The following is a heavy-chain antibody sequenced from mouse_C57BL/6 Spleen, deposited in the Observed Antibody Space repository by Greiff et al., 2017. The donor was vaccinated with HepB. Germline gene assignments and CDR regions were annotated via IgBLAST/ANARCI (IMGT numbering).Heavy chain of an antibody. D-gene: IGHD2-3*01. V-gene: IGHV1-4*01. CDR1: GYTFTSYT. CDR3: ARWDDGYSFDY. J-gene: IGHJ2*01. CDR2: INPSSGYT. Sequence: VKLVESGAELARPGASVKMSCKASGYTFTSYTMHWVKQRPGQGLEWIGYINPSSGYTKYNQKFKDKATLTADKSSSTAYMQLSSLTSEDSAVYYCARWDDGYSFDYWGQGTTLTVSS.